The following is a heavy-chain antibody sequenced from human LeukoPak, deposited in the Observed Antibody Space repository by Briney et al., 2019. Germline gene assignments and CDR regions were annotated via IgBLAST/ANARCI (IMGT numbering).Heavy chain of an antibody. CDR2: TYTGGNS. CDR1: GFTVSSTH. D-gene: IGHD6-19*01. V-gene: IGHV3-53*01. Sequence: GGSLRLSCEASGFTVSSTHMVWVRQAPGKGLEWVSVTYTGGNSYYAGSVQGRFIISRDISKNTLYLQMNNLRAEDSALYYCAKGGGSGWYWEEYWGQGTLVTVSS. CDR3: AKGGGSGWYWEEY. J-gene: IGHJ4*02.